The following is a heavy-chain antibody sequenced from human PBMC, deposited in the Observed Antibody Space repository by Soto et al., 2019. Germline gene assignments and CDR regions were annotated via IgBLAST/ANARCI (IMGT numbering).Heavy chain of an antibody. Sequence: PSQTLSLTCAISGDSVSSNSAAWNWIRQSPSRGLEWLGRTYYRSKWYNDYAVSVKSRITINPDTSKNQFSLQLNSVTPEDTAVYYCARDLRVTNDYGDSYYYYYYGMDVWGQGTTVTVSS. CDR1: GDSVSSNSAA. D-gene: IGHD4-17*01. CDR3: ARDLRVTNDYGDSYYYYYYGMDV. V-gene: IGHV6-1*01. J-gene: IGHJ6*02. CDR2: TYYRSKWYN.